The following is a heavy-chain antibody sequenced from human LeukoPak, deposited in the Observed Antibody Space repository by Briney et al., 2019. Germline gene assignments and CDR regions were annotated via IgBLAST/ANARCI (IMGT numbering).Heavy chain of an antibody. J-gene: IGHJ4*02. V-gene: IGHV4-59*08. CDR2: ISYTGNT. D-gene: IGHD3-3*02. CDR1: SDSITNNH. Sequence: PSETLSLTCTVSSDSITNNHWSWIRQSPGKGLEWIGYISYTGNTNYNPSLKSRLTISLDTSKNHFSLTLTSVTAADTALYYCARHIFPEGSPFDSWGPGTLVTVSS. CDR3: ARHIFPEGSPFDS.